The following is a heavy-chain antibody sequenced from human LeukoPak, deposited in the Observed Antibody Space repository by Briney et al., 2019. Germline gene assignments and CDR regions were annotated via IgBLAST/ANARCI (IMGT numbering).Heavy chain of an antibody. CDR3: ARVRGNSCDY. V-gene: IGHV1-2*02. D-gene: IGHD6-13*01. Sequence: ASVTVSCKPSGYTLSDYYMHWVRQAPGQGLESMGWIRGDTGDTDSPQKFQGRVTMTRDTSINTAYMELSRLRYDDTAIYFCARVRGNSCDYWGQGTLVTVSS. CDR2: IRGDTGDT. J-gene: IGHJ4*02. CDR1: GYTLSDYY.